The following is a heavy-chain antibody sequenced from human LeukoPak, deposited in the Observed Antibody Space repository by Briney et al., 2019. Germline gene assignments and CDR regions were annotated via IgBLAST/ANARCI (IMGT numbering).Heavy chain of an antibody. Sequence: GESLRISCQGSGYSFPSHWITWVRQMPGKGLEWMGRIDPSASYTNYSPSFQGHVTISPDKSISTAYLQWSSLRASDTAMYYCARLMSGSASFDYWGQGTLLTVSS. CDR2: IDPSASYT. D-gene: IGHD6-19*01. V-gene: IGHV5-10-1*01. CDR1: GYSFPSHW. J-gene: IGHJ4*02. CDR3: ARLMSGSASFDY.